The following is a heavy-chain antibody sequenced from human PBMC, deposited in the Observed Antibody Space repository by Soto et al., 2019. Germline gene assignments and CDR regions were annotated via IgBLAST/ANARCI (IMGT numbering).Heavy chain of an antibody. Sequence: PSETLSLTCIVSGGSMSSYYWSWIRQPPGKGLEWIGYIYYSGSTNYNPSHKSRVTMSVDTPKNQFSLKLSTVTAADTAVYYCARGRGSYRRGFDHWGQGTLVTVSS. D-gene: IGHD1-26*01. CDR2: IYYSGST. CDR1: GGSMSSYY. CDR3: ARGRGSYRRGFDH. J-gene: IGHJ4*02. V-gene: IGHV4-59*01.